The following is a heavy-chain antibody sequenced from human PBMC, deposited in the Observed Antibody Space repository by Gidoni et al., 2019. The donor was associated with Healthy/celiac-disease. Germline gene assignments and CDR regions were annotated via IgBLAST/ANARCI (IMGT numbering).Heavy chain of an antibody. CDR1: GGSISSSSYY. CDR2: IYYSGST. CDR3: ARRLGATHPTYNWFDP. J-gene: IGHJ5*02. Sequence: QLQLQESGPGLVKPSETLSLTCTVSGGSISSSSYYWGWIRQPPGKGLEWIGSIYYSGSTYYNPSLKSRVTISVDTSKNQCSLKLSSVTAADTAVYYCARRLGATHPTYNWFDPWGQGTLVTVSS. V-gene: IGHV4-39*01. D-gene: IGHD1-26*01.